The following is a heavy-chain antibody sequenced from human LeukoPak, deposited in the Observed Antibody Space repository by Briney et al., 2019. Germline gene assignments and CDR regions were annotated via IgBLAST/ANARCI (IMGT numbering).Heavy chain of an antibody. J-gene: IGHJ5*02. V-gene: IGHV4-59*01. CDR2: IYYSGST. Sequence: SETLSLTCTVSGDSISNYYWSWIRQPPGKGLEWIGYIYYSGSTNYNPSLKSRVTISVDTSKNQFSLKLSSVTAADTAVYYCARGDRNWFDPWGQGTLVTVSS. CDR1: GDSISNYY. D-gene: IGHD1-14*01. CDR3: ARGDRNWFDP.